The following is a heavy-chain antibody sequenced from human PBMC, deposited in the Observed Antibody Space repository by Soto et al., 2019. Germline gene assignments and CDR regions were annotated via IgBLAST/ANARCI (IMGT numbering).Heavy chain of an antibody. Sequence: SVKVSCTNSGGTYSSYASSWVRQAPGQGLEWMGWIVPIIGTTAYAQKFQGRVTMTTDKSTTTAYMEVRSLRSDDTAVYYCARINRDGYSLSYWGQGTLVTVSS. J-gene: IGHJ4*02. D-gene: IGHD4-4*01. CDR1: GGTYSSYA. V-gene: IGHV1-69*05. CDR3: ARINRDGYSLSY. CDR2: IVPIIGTT.